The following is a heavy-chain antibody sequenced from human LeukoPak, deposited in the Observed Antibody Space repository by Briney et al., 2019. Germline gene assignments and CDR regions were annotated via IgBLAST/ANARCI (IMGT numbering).Heavy chain of an antibody. V-gene: IGHV3-11*04. Sequence: GGSLRLSCAASGFTFSDYNMRWIRQAPGKGLEWVSSISRSGSTKYYADSVKGRFTISRDNAKNSLFLQMNSLRAENTAVYYCARGGYGAYMGWGQGNLVTVSS. CDR1: GFTFSDYN. CDR2: ISRSGSTK. CDR3: ARGGYGAYMG. J-gene: IGHJ4*02. D-gene: IGHD4-17*01.